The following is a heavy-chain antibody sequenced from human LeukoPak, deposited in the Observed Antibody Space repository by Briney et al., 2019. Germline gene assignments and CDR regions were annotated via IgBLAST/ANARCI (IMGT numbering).Heavy chain of an antibody. CDR1: GGSFSGYY. V-gene: IGHV4-34*01. Sequence: SETLSLTCAVYGGSFSGYYWSWIRQPPGKGLEWIGEINHSGSTNYNPSLKSRVTISVDTSKNQFSLKLSSVTAADTAVYYCARGFPAWWDYYYMDVWGKGTTVTVSS. CDR3: ARGFPAWWDYYYMDV. J-gene: IGHJ6*03. D-gene: IGHD2-8*02. CDR2: INHSGST.